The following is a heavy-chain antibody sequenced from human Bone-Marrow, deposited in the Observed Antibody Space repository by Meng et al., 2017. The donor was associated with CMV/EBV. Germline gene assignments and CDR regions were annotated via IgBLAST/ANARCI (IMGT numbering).Heavy chain of an antibody. J-gene: IGHJ6*02. CDR3: ARILYEGSRYYYGMDV. CDR1: GFSLSTSGMC. D-gene: IGHD3-22*01. CDR2: IDWDDDK. Sequence: SGPTLVKPTQTLTLTCTFSGFSLSTSGMCVSWVRQPPGKALEWLALIDWDDDKYYSTSLKTRLTISKDTSKNQVVLTMTNMDPVDTATYYCARILYEGSRYYYGMDVWGQGTTVTVSS. V-gene: IGHV2-70*20.